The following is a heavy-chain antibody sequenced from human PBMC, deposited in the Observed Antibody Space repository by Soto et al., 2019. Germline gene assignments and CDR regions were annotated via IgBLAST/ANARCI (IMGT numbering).Heavy chain of an antibody. CDR2: ISYDGSDK. J-gene: IGHJ3*02. V-gene: IGHV3-30*04. CDR3: AKVRSTVSSNDGFDI. CDR1: GFTFSRYA. D-gene: IGHD6-6*01. Sequence: PGGSLRLSCAASGFTFSRYAIHWVRQAPGKGLEWVALISYDGSDKHYADSVKGRFTISRDNSKNTLYLQMNSLRPEDTAFYYCAKVRSTVSSNDGFDIWGQGTVVTVSS.